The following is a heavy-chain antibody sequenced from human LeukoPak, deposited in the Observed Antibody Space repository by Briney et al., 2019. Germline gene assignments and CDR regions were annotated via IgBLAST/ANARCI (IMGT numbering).Heavy chain of an antibody. V-gene: IGHV1-2*02. CDR3: ARDLRSDADYTDY. CDR2: INSNSGGT. D-gene: IGHD1-26*01. Sequence: ASVKASCKTSGYTFIDYYIHWVRQAPGQGLEWMGWINSNSGGTKSAQKFQGRVTMTRDTTITTAYMELNRLRSDDTAVYYCARDLRSDADYTDYWGQGTLVTVSS. J-gene: IGHJ4*02. CDR1: GYTFIDYY.